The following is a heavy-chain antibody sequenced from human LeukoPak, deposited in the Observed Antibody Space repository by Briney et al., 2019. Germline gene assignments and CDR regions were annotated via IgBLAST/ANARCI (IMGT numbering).Heavy chain of an antibody. CDR3: ARELLRYFDWSQSIYYGMDV. CDR2: IYYSGST. J-gene: IGHJ6*02. CDR1: GGSISSSSYY. Sequence: SEILSLTCTVSGGSISSSSYYWGWIRQPPGKGLEWIGSIYYSGSTYYNPSLKSRVTISVATSKNQFSLKLSSVTAADTAVYYCARELLRYFDWSQSIYYGMDVWGQGTTVTVSS. D-gene: IGHD3-9*01. V-gene: IGHV4-39*02.